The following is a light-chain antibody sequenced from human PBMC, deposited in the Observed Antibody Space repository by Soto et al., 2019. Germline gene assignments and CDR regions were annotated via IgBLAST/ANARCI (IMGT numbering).Light chain of an antibody. J-gene: IGLJ3*02. CDR1: NSDVGTYKF. Sequence: QSALTQPVSVSGSPGQSITISCTGTNSDVGTYKFVSWYQQHPGKAPKLMIYEGNKRPSGISNRFSGSKSGSTASLTISGLQAEDEADYYCCSYAGSSVMVFGGGTKVTGL. CDR2: EGN. CDR3: CSYAGSSVMV. V-gene: IGLV2-23*01.